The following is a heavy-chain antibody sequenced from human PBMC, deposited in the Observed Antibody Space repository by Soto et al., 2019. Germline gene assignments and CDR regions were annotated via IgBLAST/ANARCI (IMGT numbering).Heavy chain of an antibody. V-gene: IGHV1-18*01. CDR2: ITTYNGNT. CDR1: RYIFTNYG. J-gene: IGHJ6*01. Sequence: QVQLVQSGVEVREPGASVQVSCKAVRYIFTNYGVSWVRQAPGQGLEWMGWITTYNGNTEYAQKFQGRVTMTTDASTSTAYMELGSLRSDDTAIDYCARALTGYGMDVWGQGTTVTVSS. CDR3: ARALTGYGMDV.